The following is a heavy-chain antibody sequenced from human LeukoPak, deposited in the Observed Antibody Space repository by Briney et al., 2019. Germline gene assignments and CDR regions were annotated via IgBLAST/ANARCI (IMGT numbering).Heavy chain of an antibody. CDR1: GFSFSTFP. J-gene: IGHJ4*02. Sequence: GGSLRLSCAASGFSFSTFPMKWVRQAPGKGLEWVSSIGSSLTNIYYADSVKGRFTISRDNANNSLYLQMNSLRAEDTAVYYCATYYDSRGYDFDYWGQGTLVTVSS. CDR3: ATYYDSRGYDFDY. D-gene: IGHD3-22*01. CDR2: IGSSLTNI. V-gene: IGHV3-21*01.